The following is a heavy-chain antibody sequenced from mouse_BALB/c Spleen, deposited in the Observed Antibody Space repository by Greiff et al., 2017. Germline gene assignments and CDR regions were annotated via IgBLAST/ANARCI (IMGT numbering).Heavy chain of an antibody. CDR3: ARGRGVLYAMDD. CDR2: ISDGGSYT. CDR1: GFTFSDYY. D-gene: IGHD2-14*01. J-gene: IGHJ4*01. Sequence: EVHLVESGGGLVKPGGSLKLSCAASGFTFSDYYMYWVRQTPEKRLEWVATISDGGSYTYYPDSVKGRFTISRDNATNNLYLQMSSLKSEDTAMYYCARGRGVLYAMDDWGQGTSVTVSS. V-gene: IGHV5-4*02.